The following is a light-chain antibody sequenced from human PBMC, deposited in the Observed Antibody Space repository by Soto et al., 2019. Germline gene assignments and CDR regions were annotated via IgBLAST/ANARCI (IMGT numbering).Light chain of an antibody. CDR3: QQYKNYLT. Sequence: DIQMTQSPSTLSASVGDRVTITCRASQSISTWLAWYQQKPGKAPKVLIYDASSLVSGVPSRFSGSGSGTEFTLTISSLQPDDFATYYCQQYKNYLTFGPGTKVDIK. CDR1: QSISTW. J-gene: IGKJ3*01. V-gene: IGKV1-5*01. CDR2: DAS.